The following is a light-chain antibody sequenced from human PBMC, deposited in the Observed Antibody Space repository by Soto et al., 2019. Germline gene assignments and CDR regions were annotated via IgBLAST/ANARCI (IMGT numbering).Light chain of an antibody. Sequence: SSELSQSPSVSVAPGQTARVTCGGNDIRFKSVHWYQQRSGQAPVLVVYNDRDRPSGIPERFSGSNSGNTATLTISGAEAGDEADYYCQVWDSSSEHVVFGGGTQLTVL. V-gene: IGLV3-21*02. CDR2: NDR. CDR3: QVWDSSSEHVV. CDR1: DIRFKS. J-gene: IGLJ2*01.